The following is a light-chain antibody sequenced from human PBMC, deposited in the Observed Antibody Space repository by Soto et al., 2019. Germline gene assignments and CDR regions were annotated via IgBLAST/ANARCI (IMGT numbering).Light chain of an antibody. CDR1: SSDVGGYIY. J-gene: IGLJ1*01. CDR2: DVT. V-gene: IGLV2-14*01. Sequence: QSVLTQPASVSGSPGQSITISCTGTSSDVGGYIYVSWYQQHPGKAPKLMIYDVTSRPSGVSYRFSGSKSGNTASLTISGLQAEDEADYYCSSCTTSSSYVFGTGTKVTVL. CDR3: SSCTTSSSYV.